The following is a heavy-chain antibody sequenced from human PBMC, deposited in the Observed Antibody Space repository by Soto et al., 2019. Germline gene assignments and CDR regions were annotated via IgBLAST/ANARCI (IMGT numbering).Heavy chain of an antibody. V-gene: IGHV3-48*01. D-gene: IGHD2-8*01. Sequence: EVQLVESGGGLVQPGGSLRLSCAASGLTVSSYSMNWVRQAPGKGLEWVSDISTSSTTIHYADSVKGRFTISRDNAKNSLYLQMNSLRAEDTAVYYCVMGYYFDYWGQGTLVTVSS. J-gene: IGHJ4*02. CDR3: VMGYYFDY. CDR1: GLTVSSYS. CDR2: ISTSSTTI.